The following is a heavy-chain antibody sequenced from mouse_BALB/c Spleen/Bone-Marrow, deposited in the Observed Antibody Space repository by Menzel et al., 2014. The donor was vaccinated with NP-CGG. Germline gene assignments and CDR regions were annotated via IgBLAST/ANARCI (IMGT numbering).Heavy chain of an antibody. V-gene: IGHV1S50*01. CDR3: ARGVVGRYYYAMDY. Sequence: VRLLRGRADLAKPGASVRIPCYSSRHAFTSYYIHWAKHWPGPGLEWIGWFYACNVYNKYNEKFKGKATMTADKSSSTAYMQLSRLSSEESAVYFCARGVVGRYYYAMDYWGEGTSVTVSS. J-gene: IGHJ4*01. D-gene: IGHD1-1*01. CDR2: FYACNVYN. CDR1: RHAFTSYY.